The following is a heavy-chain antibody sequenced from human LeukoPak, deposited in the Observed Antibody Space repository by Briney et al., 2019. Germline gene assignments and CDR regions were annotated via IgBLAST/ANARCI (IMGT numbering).Heavy chain of an antibody. Sequence: SETLSLTCTVSGGSISSSSYYWGWIRQPPGKGLEWIGSIYYSGSTYYNPSLKSRVTISVDTSKNQFSLKLSSVTAADTAVYYCAQSSRVERWLQSPLFDYWGQGTLVTVSS. D-gene: IGHD5-24*01. CDR1: GGSISSSSYY. J-gene: IGHJ4*02. V-gene: IGHV4-39*07. CDR2: IYYSGST. CDR3: AQSSRVERWLQSPLFDY.